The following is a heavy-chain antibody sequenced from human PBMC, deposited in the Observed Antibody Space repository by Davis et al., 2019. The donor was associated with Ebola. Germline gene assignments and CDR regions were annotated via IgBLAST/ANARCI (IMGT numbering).Heavy chain of an antibody. CDR1: GGSISSYY. V-gene: IGHV4-59*01. D-gene: IGHD2-2*01. Sequence: PSETLSLTCTVSGGSISSYYWSWIRQPPGKGLEWIGYIYYSGTTKYNPSLKSRVTISLDTSKNQFSLKLTSVTAADTAMYYCARGGYCSSTTCYALGYWGQGTLVTVSS. J-gene: IGHJ4*02. CDR2: IYYSGTT. CDR3: ARGGYCSSTTCYALGY.